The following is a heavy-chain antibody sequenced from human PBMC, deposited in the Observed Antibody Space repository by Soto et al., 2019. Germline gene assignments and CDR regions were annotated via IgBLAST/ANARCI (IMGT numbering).Heavy chain of an antibody. CDR3: AKVRYVLEWLFGAFDI. J-gene: IGHJ3*02. Sequence: QVQLVESWGGVVQPGRSLRLSCAASGFTFSSYGMHWVRHAPGKGLEWVAVISYDGSNKYYADSVKGRFTISRDNSKNTLYLQMNSLRAEDTAVYYCAKVRYVLEWLFGAFDIWGQGTMVTVSS. V-gene: IGHV3-30*18. CDR1: GFTFSSYG. D-gene: IGHD3-3*01. CDR2: ISYDGSNK.